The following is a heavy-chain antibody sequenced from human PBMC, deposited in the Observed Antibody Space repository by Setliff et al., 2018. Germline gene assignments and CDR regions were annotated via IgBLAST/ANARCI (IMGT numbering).Heavy chain of an antibody. CDR1: GFTFNSYS. D-gene: IGHD2-2*01. CDR2: ISSTGSYK. CDR3: ARSENCFSTHCSPYDY. Sequence: GGSLRLSCAASGFTFNSYSINWVRQAPGKGLEWVSSISSTGSYKPYADSVRGRFTISRDNAKNSLYLQMNSLRAEDTATYYCARSENCFSTHCSPYDYWGQGTLVTVSS. V-gene: IGHV3-21*01. J-gene: IGHJ4*02.